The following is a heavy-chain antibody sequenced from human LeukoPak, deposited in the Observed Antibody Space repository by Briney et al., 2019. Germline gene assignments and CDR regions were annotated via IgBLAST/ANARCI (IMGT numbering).Heavy chain of an antibody. CDR2: INHSGST. Sequence: SETLSLTCAVYGGSFSGHYWSWIRQPPGKGLEWIGEINHSGSTNYNPSLKSRVTISVDTSKNQFSLKLSSVTAADTAVYYCARGQPGRYYYDSSGYYYLDYWGQGTLVTVSS. J-gene: IGHJ4*02. CDR3: ARGQPGRYYYDSSGYYYLDY. D-gene: IGHD3-22*01. CDR1: GGSFSGHY. V-gene: IGHV4-34*01.